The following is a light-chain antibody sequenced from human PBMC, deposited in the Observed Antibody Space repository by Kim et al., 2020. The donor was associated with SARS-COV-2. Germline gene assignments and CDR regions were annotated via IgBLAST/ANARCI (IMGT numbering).Light chain of an antibody. Sequence: VPPGQPAPITCSGDGLGYKFACWFDQVPGQSPALVIFRDTNRPSGIPARFTGSNSGTTATLTISGTQPIDEADYYCQAWDSSTAVFGGGTKLAVL. CDR2: RDT. V-gene: IGLV3-1*01. CDR1: GLGYKF. CDR3: QAWDSSTAV. J-gene: IGLJ2*01.